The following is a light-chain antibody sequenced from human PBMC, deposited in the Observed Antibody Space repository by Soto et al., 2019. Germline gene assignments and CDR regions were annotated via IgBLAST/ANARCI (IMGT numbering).Light chain of an antibody. CDR3: SSYAGSNNYV. V-gene: IGLV2-8*01. J-gene: IGLJ1*01. CDR1: SSDVGGYNY. Sequence: SALTRPASAYGSPGQSVTISCTGTSSDVGGYNYVSWYQQHPGKAPKLMIYEVSKRPSGVPDRFSGSKSGNTASLTVSGLQAEDEADYYCSSYAGSNNYVFGTGTKVTVL. CDR2: EVS.